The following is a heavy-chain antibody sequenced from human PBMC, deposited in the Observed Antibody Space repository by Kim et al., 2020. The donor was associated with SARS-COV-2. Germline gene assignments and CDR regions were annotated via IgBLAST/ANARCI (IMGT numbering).Heavy chain of an antibody. D-gene: IGHD4-17*01. CDR3: ACLIGDDEADYGVDY. CDR2: VHHSGSS. J-gene: IGHJ4*02. V-gene: IGHV4-59*03. Sequence: SETLSLTCRVSGASISSYYWSWVRQPPGKGLEWIGFVHHSGSSMYNPSLKSRVTISLDTSNNQFSLTLMSLTAAATAVYFCACLIGDDEADYGVDYWGQG. CDR1: GASISSYY.